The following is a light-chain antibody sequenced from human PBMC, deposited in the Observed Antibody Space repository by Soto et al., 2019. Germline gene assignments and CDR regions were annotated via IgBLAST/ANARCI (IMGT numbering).Light chain of an antibody. V-gene: IGLV2-14*01. CDR1: SSDVGGYNY. Sequence: QSALTQPASVSGSPGQSITISCTGTSSDVGGYNYVSWYQQHPGKAPKLMIYDVSNRPSGVSNRLSGSKSGNTASLTISGLQAEDEADYYCAAWEDRLNGYVFGTGTKVTVL. CDR2: DVS. CDR3: AAWEDRLNGYV. J-gene: IGLJ1*01.